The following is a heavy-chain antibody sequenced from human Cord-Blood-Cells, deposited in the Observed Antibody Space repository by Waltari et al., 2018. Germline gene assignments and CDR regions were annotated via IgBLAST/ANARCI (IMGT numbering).Heavy chain of an antibody. CDR2: INHSGST. CDR3: ARRVLAAAAYYYYYYMDV. Sequence: QVQLQQWGAGLLKPSETLSLTCAVYGGSFSGYYWSWIRQPPGKGLEWIGEINHSGSTTYNPSLKSRVTISVDTSKNQFSLKLSSVTAADTAVYYCARRVLAAAAYYYYYYMDVWGKGTTVTVSS. D-gene: IGHD6-13*01. J-gene: IGHJ6*03. V-gene: IGHV4-34*01. CDR1: GGSFSGYY.